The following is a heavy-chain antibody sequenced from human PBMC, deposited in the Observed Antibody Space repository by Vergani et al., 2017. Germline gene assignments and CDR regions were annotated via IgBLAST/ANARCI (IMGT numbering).Heavy chain of an antibody. Sequence: QVQLQESGPGLVKPSQTLSLTCTVSGGSISSGSYYWSWIRQPAGKGLEWIGRIYTSGSTNYNPSLKSRVTISVDTSKNQFSLKLSSVTAADTAVYYCARSRIGMVSIAAAGKGVYWYFDLWGRGTLVTVSS. CDR2: IYTSGST. D-gene: IGHD6-13*01. J-gene: IGHJ2*01. CDR1: GGSISSGSYY. V-gene: IGHV4-61*02. CDR3: ARSRIGMVSIAAAGKGVYWYFDL.